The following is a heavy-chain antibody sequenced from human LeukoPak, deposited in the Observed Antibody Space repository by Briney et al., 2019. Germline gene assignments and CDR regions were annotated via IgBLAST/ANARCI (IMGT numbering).Heavy chain of an antibody. CDR3: AKNPLVSGTIYFDS. J-gene: IGHJ4*02. CDR1: GFTFSGHA. CDR2: ISGSGDNR. D-gene: IGHD6-19*01. V-gene: IGHV3-23*01. Sequence: PGGSLRLSCAASGFTFSGHAMSWVRQAPGKGLEWVSSISGSGDNRNYADSVKGRFTISRDNSKSTLYLEMNSLRAEDTAIYYCAKNPLVSGTIYFDSWGQGTLLTVSS.